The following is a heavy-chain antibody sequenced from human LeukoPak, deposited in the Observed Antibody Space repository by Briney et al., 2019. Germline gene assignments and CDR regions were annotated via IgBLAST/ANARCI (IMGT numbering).Heavy chain of an antibody. CDR2: IYSGGST. CDR1: GSTVSSNY. Sequence: PGGSLRLSCAASGSTVSSNYMSWVHQAPGKGLEWISVIYSGGSTYYADSVKGRLTISRDNSKNTVYLQMNSLRAEDTAVYYCARSSAPLQVGDFDYWGQGTLVTVSS. D-gene: IGHD1-26*01. CDR3: ARSSAPLQVGDFDY. J-gene: IGHJ4*02. V-gene: IGHV3-66*01.